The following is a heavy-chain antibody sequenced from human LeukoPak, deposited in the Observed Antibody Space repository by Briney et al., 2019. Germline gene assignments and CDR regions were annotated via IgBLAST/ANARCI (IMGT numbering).Heavy chain of an antibody. CDR1: GFTFAGHT. Sequence: PGGALRLSCAASGFTFAGHTMNWLRQAPGKGGGGVSVICGRDDRTYYAESVEGRFTISRDNSKNILYLQMSSLTAEDTAVYYCTKEPNPVFDFCTFYKWGRGTLATFSS. J-gene: IGHJ4*02. D-gene: IGHD3/OR15-3a*01. CDR2: ICGRDDRT. V-gene: IGHV3-23*01. CDR3: TKEPNPVFDFCTFYK.